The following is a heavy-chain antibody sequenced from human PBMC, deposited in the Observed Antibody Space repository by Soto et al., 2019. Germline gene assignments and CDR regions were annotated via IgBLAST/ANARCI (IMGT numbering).Heavy chain of an antibody. CDR3: ARQGSGSEYPQYFYYGMDV. D-gene: IGHD5-12*01. CDR1: GYTFTAYY. J-gene: IGHJ6*02. Sequence: VELVQSGAEVEKPGAAVRISCKTSGYTFTAYYIHWVRQAPGQGLEWMGWINPNSGVANYAQNFQSRVTMTRDTSISTVYMELTKMRSEDTTIYYCARQGSGSEYPQYFYYGMDVWGQGTTAAASS. V-gene: IGHV1-2*02. CDR2: INPNSGVA.